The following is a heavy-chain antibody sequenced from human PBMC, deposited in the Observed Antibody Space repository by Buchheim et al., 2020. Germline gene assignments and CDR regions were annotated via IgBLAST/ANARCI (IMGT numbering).Heavy chain of an antibody. CDR3: ARDGAVAGLVAKYGMDV. V-gene: IGHV3-21*01. Sequence: EVQLVESGGGLVKPGGSLRLSCAASGFTFSSYSMNWVRQAPGKGLEWVSSISMSSSYIYYPDSVKGRFTISATNDKTHLMSQMNSLRAEDTAVYYCARDGAVAGLVAKYGMDVWGQGTT. J-gene: IGHJ6*02. CDR2: ISMSSSYI. D-gene: IGHD6-19*01. CDR1: GFTFSSYS.